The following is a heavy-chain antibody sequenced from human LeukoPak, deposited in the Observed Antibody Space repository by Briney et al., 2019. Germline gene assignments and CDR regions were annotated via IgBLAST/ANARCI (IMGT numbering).Heavy chain of an antibody. CDR1: GGSISSSSYY. Sequence: PSETLSLTCTVSGGSISSSSYYWGWIRQPPGKGLEWIGYIYYSGSTNYNPSLKSRVTISVDTSKNQCSLKLSSVTAADTAVYYCARELGGSYSSFDYWGQGTLVTVSS. J-gene: IGHJ4*02. D-gene: IGHD1-26*01. V-gene: IGHV4-61*01. CDR3: ARELGGSYSSFDY. CDR2: IYYSGST.